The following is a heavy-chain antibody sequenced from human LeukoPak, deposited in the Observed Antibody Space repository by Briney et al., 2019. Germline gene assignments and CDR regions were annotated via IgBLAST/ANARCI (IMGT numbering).Heavy chain of an antibody. CDR1: GYTFTGYY. CDR2: INPNSGGT. V-gene: IGHV1-2*02. CDR3: ASRYCSSTSCRINWFDP. J-gene: IGHJ5*02. Sequence: ASVKVSCKASGYTFTGYYMHWVRQAPGQGLEWMGWINPNSGGTNYAQKFQGRVTMTRDTSISTAYMELSRLRSDDTAVYYCASRYCSSTSCRINWFDPWGQGTLATASS. D-gene: IGHD2-2*01.